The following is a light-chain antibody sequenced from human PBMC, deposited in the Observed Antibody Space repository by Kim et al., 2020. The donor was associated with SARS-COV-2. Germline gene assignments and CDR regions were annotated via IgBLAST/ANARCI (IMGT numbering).Light chain of an antibody. V-gene: IGLV2-14*03. CDR1: SADFGYYDF. CDR2: DVY. Sequence: GQSISISCTGTSADFGYYDFVSGYQQHPDKAPKLIIYDVYNRPSAVSSRFSASKSGNTASLTISGLQAEDEAYYYCNSYRSDNTRVFGTGTKVTVL. J-gene: IGLJ1*01. CDR3: NSYRSDNTRV.